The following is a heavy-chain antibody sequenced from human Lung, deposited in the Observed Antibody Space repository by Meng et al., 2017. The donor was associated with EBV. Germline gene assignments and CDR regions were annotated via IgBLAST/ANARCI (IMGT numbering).Heavy chain of an antibody. CDR1: GGSVSGDY. CDR2: INHSGST. CDR3: ARGGMTTVTTYYFDY. Sequence: QVQLPESRPGLVEPSQTLPLTCAVYGGSVSGDYWSWIRQHPGKGLEWIGEINHSGSTNYNPSLKSRVTISVDTSKNQFSLKLSSVTAADTAVYYCARGGMTTVTTYYFDYWGQGTLVTVSS. J-gene: IGHJ4*02. V-gene: IGHV4-34*09. D-gene: IGHD4-17*01.